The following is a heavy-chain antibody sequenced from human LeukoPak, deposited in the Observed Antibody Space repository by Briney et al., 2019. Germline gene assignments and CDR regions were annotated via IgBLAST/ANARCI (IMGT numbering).Heavy chain of an antibody. CDR3: AKGPVVTATYNWFDP. D-gene: IGHD2-21*02. V-gene: IGHV3-23*01. CDR2: ISGGGGTT. Sequence: GGSLRLSCAASGFTFNTYAMSWVRQAPGKGLEWVSVISGGGGTTYYADSVKGRFTISRDNSKNTLYLRMNSLRVEDTAVYYCAKGPVVTATYNWFDPWGQGALVTVPS. J-gene: IGHJ5*02. CDR1: GFTFNTYA.